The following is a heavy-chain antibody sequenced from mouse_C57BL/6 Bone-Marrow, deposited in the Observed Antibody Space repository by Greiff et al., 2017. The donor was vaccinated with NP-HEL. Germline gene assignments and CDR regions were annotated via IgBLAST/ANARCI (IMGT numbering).Heavy chain of an antibody. V-gene: IGHV1-55*01. CDR1: GYTFTSYW. J-gene: IGHJ4*01. CDR3: ARKRGDYAMDY. CDR2: IYPGSGST. Sequence: QVHVKQPGAELVKPGASVKMSCKASGYTFTSYWITWVKQRPGQGLEWIGDIYPGSGSTNYNEKFKSKATLTVDTSSSTAYMQLSSLTSEDSAVYYCARKRGDYAMDYWGQGTSVTVSS.